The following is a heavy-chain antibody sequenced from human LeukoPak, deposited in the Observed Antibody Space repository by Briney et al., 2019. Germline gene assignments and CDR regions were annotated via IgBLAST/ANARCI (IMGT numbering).Heavy chain of an antibody. CDR3: ARESYGDYVFDY. J-gene: IGHJ4*02. D-gene: IGHD4-17*01. V-gene: IGHV3-21*01. CDR1: GFTFSRYS. CDR2: ISSSSSYI. Sequence: GGSLRLSCAASGFTFSRYSMNWVRQAPGKGVERGSSISSSSSYIYYADSVKGGLTISRDNANNSLYLQMNTLRAEDTAVYYCARESYGDYVFDYWGQGTLVTVSS.